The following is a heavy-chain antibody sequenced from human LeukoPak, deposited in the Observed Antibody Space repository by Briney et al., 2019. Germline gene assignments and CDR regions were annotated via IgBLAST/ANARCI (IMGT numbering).Heavy chain of an antibody. CDR2: IYYSGST. D-gene: IGHD3/OR15-3a*01. Sequence: SETLSLTCTVSGGSISNYYWSWIRQPPGKGLQWIGYIYYSGSTNYNPSLKSRVTISVDTSKNQFSLKLSSVTAADTAVYYCARGDWLAIDYWGQGTLVTVSS. CDR1: GGSISNYY. V-gene: IGHV4-59*01. J-gene: IGHJ4*02. CDR3: ARGDWLAIDY.